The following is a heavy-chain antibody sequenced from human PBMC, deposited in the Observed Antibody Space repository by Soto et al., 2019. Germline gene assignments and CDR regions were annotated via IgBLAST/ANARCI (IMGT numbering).Heavy chain of an antibody. J-gene: IGHJ4*02. V-gene: IGHV3-23*01. CDR3: AKDHRCSSTSCYFYY. Sequence: GGSLRLSCAASGFTFSSYAMSWVRQAPGKGLEWVSAISGRGGSTYYADSVKGRFTISRDNSKNTLYLQMNSLRAEDTAVYYCAKDHRCSSTSCYFYYWGQGTLVTVSS. D-gene: IGHD2-2*01. CDR1: GFTFSSYA. CDR2: ISGRGGST.